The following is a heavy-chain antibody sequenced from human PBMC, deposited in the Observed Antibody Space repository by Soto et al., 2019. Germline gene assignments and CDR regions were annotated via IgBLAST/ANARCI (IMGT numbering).Heavy chain of an antibody. CDR2: INSDGGTT. Sequence: EVQLVESGGDLVQPVGSLRLSCAASGFTFSTYWMHWVRQAPGKELVWVSRINSDGGTTTYADSVKGRFTVSRDNAQNTLYLQVNSLRAEDTAVYYCARGHSGSSLYYYYFMDVWGKGTTVTVSS. J-gene: IGHJ6*03. CDR1: GFTFSTYW. D-gene: IGHD6-6*01. CDR3: ARGHSGSSLYYYYFMDV. V-gene: IGHV3-74*01.